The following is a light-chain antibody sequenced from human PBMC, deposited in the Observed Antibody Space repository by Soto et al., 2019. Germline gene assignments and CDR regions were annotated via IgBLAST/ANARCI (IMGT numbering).Light chain of an antibody. CDR3: MQALESPPT. CDR2: MGS. J-gene: IGKJ4*01. CDR1: QSLLNRNGQNC. Sequence: DIVMTQSPLSLPVTPGEPASISCRSSQSLLNRNGQNCLDWYLQKPGQSPQLLVHMGSIRASGVPDRFRGRGSGTYFTLTISRVEAEDVGVYYCMQALESPPTFGGGTKVEIK. V-gene: IGKV2-28*01.